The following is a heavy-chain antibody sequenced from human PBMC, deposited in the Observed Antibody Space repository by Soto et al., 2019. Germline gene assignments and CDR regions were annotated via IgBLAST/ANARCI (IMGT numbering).Heavy chain of an antibody. CDR1: GGTFSSYT. J-gene: IGHJ6*02. CDR2: IIPILGIA. V-gene: IGHV1-69*02. CDR3: ARPVRGYSYGYYYYYGMDV. D-gene: IGHD5-18*01. Sequence: ASVKVSCKASGGTFSSYTISWVRQAPGQGLEWMGRIIPILGIANYAQKFQGRVTITEDKSTITGYMELSSLRSEDTTVYYCARPVRGYSYGYYYYYGMDVWGQGTPVTVSS.